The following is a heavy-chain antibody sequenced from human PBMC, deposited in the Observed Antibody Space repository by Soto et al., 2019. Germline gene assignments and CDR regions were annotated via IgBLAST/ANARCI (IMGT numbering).Heavy chain of an antibody. Sequence: RRLSCTASGFTFSNYAMSWVRQAPGKGLEWVSTISGGGGSTYYADSVEGRFTISRDNSKNTLYLQMNSLRAEDTALYYCAKKDGTDDYYDDFDIWGRGTMVTVSS. J-gene: IGHJ3*02. CDR1: GFTFSNYA. V-gene: IGHV3-23*01. CDR2: ISGGGGST. D-gene: IGHD3-9*01. CDR3: AKKDGTDDYYDDFDI.